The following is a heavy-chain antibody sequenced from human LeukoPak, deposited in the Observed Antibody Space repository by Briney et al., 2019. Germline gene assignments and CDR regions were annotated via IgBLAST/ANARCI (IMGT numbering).Heavy chain of an antibody. CDR1: GFSFSDHW. CDR3: ARAGSPHTAYTSGWYTNY. Sequence: PGGSLRLSCVASGFSFSDHWMNWFRQAPGKGLEWVATIKEDGSEQYYVDSMKGRFTISRDNAKNSVYLQMNSLRAEDTAVYYCARAGSPHTAYTSGWYTNYWGQGTLVTVSS. D-gene: IGHD6-19*01. V-gene: IGHV3-7*01. CDR2: IKEDGSEQ. J-gene: IGHJ4*02.